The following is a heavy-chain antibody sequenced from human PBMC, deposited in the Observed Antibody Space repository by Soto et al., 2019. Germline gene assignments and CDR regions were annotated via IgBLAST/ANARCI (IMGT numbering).Heavy chain of an antibody. J-gene: IGHJ4*02. CDR3: ASQHRGAAAAGDS. CDR1: GGTFSSYT. V-gene: IGHV1-69*02. CDR2: IIPILGIA. Sequence: QVQLVQSGAEVKKPGSSVKVSCKASGGTFSSYTISWVRQAPGQGLEWMGRIIPILGIANYAQKFQGRVTXTXDXXTSTAYMELSSLRSEDTAVYYCASQHRGAAAAGDSWGQGTLVTVSS. D-gene: IGHD6-25*01.